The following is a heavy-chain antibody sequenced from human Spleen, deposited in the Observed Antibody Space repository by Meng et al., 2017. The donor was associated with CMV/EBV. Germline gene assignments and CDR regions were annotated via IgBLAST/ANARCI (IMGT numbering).Heavy chain of an antibody. CDR1: GFTFSSYA. Sequence: GGSLRLSCAASGFTFSSYAMSWVRQAPGKGLEWVSAISGNGGNSYYADSVKGRFTISRDNSKNTLYLQMNSLRAEDTAVYYCARGTHYYDSSGYPYYFDYWGQGTLVTVSS. CDR3: ARGTHYYDSSGYPYYFDY. CDR2: ISGNGGNS. V-gene: IGHV3-23*01. D-gene: IGHD3-22*01. J-gene: IGHJ4*02.